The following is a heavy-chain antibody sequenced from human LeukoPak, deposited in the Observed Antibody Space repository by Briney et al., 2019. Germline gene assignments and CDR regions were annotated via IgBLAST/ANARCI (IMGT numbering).Heavy chain of an antibody. CDR2: ISGSGGSK. Sequence: GGSLRLSCAASGFTFSSYAMSWVRQAPGKGLEWVSAISGSGGSKYYADSVKGRFTISRDNSRDTLYLQMNSLRAEDTAVYYCAKGYYDYGWGSYYFDYWGQGTLVTVSS. J-gene: IGHJ4*02. V-gene: IGHV3-23*01. CDR1: GFTFSSYA. CDR3: AKGYYDYGWGSYYFDY. D-gene: IGHD3-16*01.